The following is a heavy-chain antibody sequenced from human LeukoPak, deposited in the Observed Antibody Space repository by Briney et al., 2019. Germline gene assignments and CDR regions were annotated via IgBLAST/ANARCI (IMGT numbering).Heavy chain of an antibody. CDR1: GVSIRSYC. J-gene: IGHJ4*02. CDR3: AREEEGDYSDYFDY. Sequence: PSETLSLTCSVSGVSIRSYCWSWIRQPSGKGLEWIGRIQTSGSTNYNPSLRSRVTMSVDTSKNLFSLKLSSVTAADTAVYYCAREEEGDYSDYFDYWGQGTLVTVSS. D-gene: IGHD2-15*01. V-gene: IGHV4-4*07. CDR2: IQTSGST.